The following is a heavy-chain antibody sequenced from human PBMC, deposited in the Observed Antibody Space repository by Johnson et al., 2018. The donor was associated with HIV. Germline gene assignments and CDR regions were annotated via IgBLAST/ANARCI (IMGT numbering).Heavy chain of an antibody. J-gene: IGHJ3*02. V-gene: IGHV3-20*04. CDR2: INWNGGST. CDR1: GFIFDDYG. CDR3: ARVRSVTTVDPTILQYDAFDI. D-gene: IGHD4-17*01. Sequence: VQLVESGGGVIRPGGSLRLSCAASGFIFDDYGMSWVRQAPGQGPECVAVINWNGGSTGHADFGKGRFTISSDNAKNSLYMQMNSLRAEDTALYYCARVRSVTTVDPTILQYDAFDIWGQGTMVTVSS.